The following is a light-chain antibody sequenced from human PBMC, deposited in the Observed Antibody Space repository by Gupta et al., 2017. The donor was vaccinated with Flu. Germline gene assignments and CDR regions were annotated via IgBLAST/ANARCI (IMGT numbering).Light chain of an antibody. Sequence: SALTQPPSASGSPGQSVTIPCTGTSSDVGGYKLVSWYQHHPGKAPKLIIYEVSKRPSGVPARFSGSKAVSTASLTVSGLQEEEEADYYRSSYAGNDNYVFGTGTKVTVL. J-gene: IGLJ1*01. CDR1: SSDVGGYKL. CDR2: EVS. CDR3: SSYAGNDNYV. V-gene: IGLV2-8*01.